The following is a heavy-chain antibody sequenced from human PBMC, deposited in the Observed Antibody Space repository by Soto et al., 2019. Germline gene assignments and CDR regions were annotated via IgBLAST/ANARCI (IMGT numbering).Heavy chain of an antibody. V-gene: IGHV1-3*01. J-gene: IGHJ4*02. CDR2: ITGGNAKA. CDR3: ASGVWYSSSVVSDY. CDR1: GHTLTTYD. Sequence: ASVKVSCKASGHTLTTYDMYWARQAPGQRLEWMGWITGGNAKAKYSQMLQGRVTITRSLRSEDTAVYYCASGVWYSSSVVSDYWGQGTLVTVSS. D-gene: IGHD2-8*01.